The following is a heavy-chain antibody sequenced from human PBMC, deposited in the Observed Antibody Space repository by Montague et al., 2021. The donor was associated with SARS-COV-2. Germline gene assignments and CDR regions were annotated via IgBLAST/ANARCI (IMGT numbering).Heavy chain of an antibody. CDR2: IKPDGSAG. CDR3: AKGSV. V-gene: IGHV3-7*01. Sequence: SLILSCAASGFTFSSNWMSWVRQAPGKGLEWVANIKPDGSAGYYVDSVKGRFTISRDNPKNSLYLQMNSLRAEDTAVYYCAKGSVWGQGTTVTVSS. J-gene: IGHJ6*02. CDR1: GFTFSSNW.